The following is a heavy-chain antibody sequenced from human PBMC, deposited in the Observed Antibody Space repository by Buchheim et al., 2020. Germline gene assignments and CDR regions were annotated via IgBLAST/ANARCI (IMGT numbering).Heavy chain of an antibody. Sequence: EVQLVESGGGLVQPGGSLRLSCAASGFTFSTYSMNWVRQAPGKGLEWLSYISSRSGTIYYADSVKGRFTISRDNAKNSLFLKMNSLRAEDTAVYHCARDGIVVVAAYYYGMDVWGQGTT. CDR2: ISSRSGTI. V-gene: IGHV3-48*01. CDR3: ARDGIVVVAAYYYGMDV. D-gene: IGHD2-15*01. CDR1: GFTFSTYS. J-gene: IGHJ6*02.